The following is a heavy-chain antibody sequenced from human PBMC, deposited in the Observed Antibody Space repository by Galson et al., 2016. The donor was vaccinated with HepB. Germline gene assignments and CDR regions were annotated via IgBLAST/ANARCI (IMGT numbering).Heavy chain of an antibody. V-gene: IGHV4-59*01. CDR1: GGSISSYY. CDR3: AVAALGSSGWFDP. CDR2: IHYRGST. Sequence: SETLSLTCSVSGGSISSYYWSWLRQPPGKGLEWIAYIHYRGSTNYNPSLKSRVTISVDTSRNHIFLTLRSVTAADTAVYYCAVAALGSSGWFDPWGQGTLVTVSS. J-gene: IGHJ5*02. D-gene: IGHD2-15*01.